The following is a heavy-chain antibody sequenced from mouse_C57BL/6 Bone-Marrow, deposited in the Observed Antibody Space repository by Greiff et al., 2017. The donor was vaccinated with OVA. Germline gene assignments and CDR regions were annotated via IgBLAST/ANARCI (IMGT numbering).Heavy chain of an antibody. CDR3: ARWGLYWYFDV. Sequence: QVQLQQPGAELVKPGASVKLSCKASGYTFTSYWMQWVKQRPGQGLEWIGEIDPSDSYTNYNQKFKGKATLTVDTSSSTAYMQLSSLTSEDSAVYYCARWGLYWYFDVWGTGTTVTVSS. V-gene: IGHV1-50*01. CDR2: IDPSDSYT. D-gene: IGHD3-3*01. J-gene: IGHJ1*03. CDR1: GYTFTSYW.